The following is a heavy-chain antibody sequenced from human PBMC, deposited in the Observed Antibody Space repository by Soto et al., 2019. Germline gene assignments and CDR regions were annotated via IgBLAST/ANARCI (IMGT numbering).Heavy chain of an antibody. J-gene: IGHJ3*02. CDR2: IYHSGST. D-gene: IGHD1-26*01. Sequence: SETLSLTCAVSGYSISSGYYWGWIRQPPGKGLEWIGSIYHSGSTYYNPSLKSRVTISVDTSKNQFSLKLSSVTAADTAVYYSAREEGSYYDFDIWGQGTMVTVSS. V-gene: IGHV4-38-2*02. CDR3: AREEGSYYDFDI. CDR1: GYSISSGYY.